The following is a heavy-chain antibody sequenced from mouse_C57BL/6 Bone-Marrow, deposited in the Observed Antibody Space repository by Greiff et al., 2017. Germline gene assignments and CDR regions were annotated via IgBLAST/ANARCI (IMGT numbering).Heavy chain of an antibody. CDR2: ISSGGSYT. J-gene: IGHJ1*03. CDR1: GFTFSSYG. Sequence: EVKLVESGGDLVKPGGSLKLSCAASGFTFSSYGMSWVRQTPDKRLEWVATISSGGSYTYYPDSVKGRFTISRDNAKNTLYLQMSSLKSEDTAMYYCARGGVGYFDVWGTGTTVTVSS. CDR3: ARGGVGYFDV. V-gene: IGHV5-6*01.